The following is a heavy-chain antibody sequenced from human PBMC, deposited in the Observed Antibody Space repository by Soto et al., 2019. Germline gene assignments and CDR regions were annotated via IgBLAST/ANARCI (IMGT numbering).Heavy chain of an antibody. D-gene: IGHD3-3*01. CDR1: GYTFTSYG. V-gene: IGHV1-18*01. Sequence: ASVKVSCKASGYTFTSYGISWVRQAPGQGLEWMGWISAYNGNTNYAPKLQGRVTMTTDTSTSTAYRELRSLRSDDTAVYYCARTQPDSRSGYYRRYYYYYMDFWGKGTTVTVSS. CDR3: ARTQPDSRSGYYRRYYYYYMDF. J-gene: IGHJ6*03. CDR2: ISAYNGNT.